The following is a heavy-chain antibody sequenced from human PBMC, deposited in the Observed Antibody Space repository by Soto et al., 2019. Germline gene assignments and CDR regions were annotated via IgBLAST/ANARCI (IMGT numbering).Heavy chain of an antibody. CDR3: ARLSTSAGRRDLAC. Sequence: VQLVESGGGLVQPGGSLRLSCAASGFSLSSYWMSWVRQAPGKGLEWVANRNQDGSESDYVGSVKGPFTFPSDNAKRSLYLQMHSLRAEDTAVYYCARLSTSAGRRDLACWGQGTLVTVSS. CDR1: GFSLSSYW. J-gene: IGHJ4*02. CDR2: RNQDGSES. V-gene: IGHV3-7*01.